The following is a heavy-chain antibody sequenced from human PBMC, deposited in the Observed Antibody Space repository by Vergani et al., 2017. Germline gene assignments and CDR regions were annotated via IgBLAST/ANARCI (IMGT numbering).Heavy chain of an antibody. Sequence: QLQLQESGPGLVKPSETLSLTCTVSGGSISSSSYYWGWIRQPPGKGLEWIGSIYYSGSTYYNPSLKSRVTISVDTSKNQFSLKLSSWTAADTAVYYCARVLATVTFDYWGQGTLVTVSS. V-gene: IGHV4-39*07. CDR3: ARVLATVTFDY. J-gene: IGHJ4*02. CDR2: IYYSGST. CDR1: GGSISSSSYY. D-gene: IGHD4-17*01.